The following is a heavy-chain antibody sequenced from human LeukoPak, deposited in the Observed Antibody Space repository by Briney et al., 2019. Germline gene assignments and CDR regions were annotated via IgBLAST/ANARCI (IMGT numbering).Heavy chain of an antibody. V-gene: IGHV4-4*07. Sequence: SETLSLTCTVSDDSIRSYYWSWIRQPAGKGLEWIGRIYTSGSTNYNPSLKSRVTISVDTSKNQFSLKLSSVTAADTAVYYCARVGYDSSGYYWHFDYWGQGTLVTVSS. CDR3: ARVGYDSSGYYWHFDY. CDR2: IYTSGST. J-gene: IGHJ4*02. D-gene: IGHD3-22*01. CDR1: DDSIRSYY.